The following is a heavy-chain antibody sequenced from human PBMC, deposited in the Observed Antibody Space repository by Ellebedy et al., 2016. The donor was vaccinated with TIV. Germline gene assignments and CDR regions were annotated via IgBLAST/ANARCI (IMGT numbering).Heavy chain of an antibody. CDR3: ARGQIIDS. J-gene: IGHJ4*02. V-gene: IGHV3-7*01. CDR2: IKYDGSEE. CDR1: GFDFRRYW. Sequence: GESLKISCVGSGFDFRRYWMTWVRQAPGKGLEWVANIKYDGSEEYYGVTGRFTISRDNADNSVSLQMDNLRVEDTAVYYCARGQIIDSWGQGTLVAVSS.